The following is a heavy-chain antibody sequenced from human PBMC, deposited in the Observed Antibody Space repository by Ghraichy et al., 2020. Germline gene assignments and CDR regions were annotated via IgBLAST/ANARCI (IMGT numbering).Heavy chain of an antibody. V-gene: IGHV3-21*06. CDR3: ARDWRIAAVNY. CDR1: GFPLSTYT. CDR2: ISSSSSSI. J-gene: IGHJ4*02. Sequence: GESLNISCAASGFPLSTYTMNWVRQSPGKGLEWVSSISSSSSSIFYADAVKGRFTISRDNAKNSLYLQMNSLRGEDTAVYYCARDWRIAAVNYWVQGTLVTVSS. D-gene: IGHD6-25*01.